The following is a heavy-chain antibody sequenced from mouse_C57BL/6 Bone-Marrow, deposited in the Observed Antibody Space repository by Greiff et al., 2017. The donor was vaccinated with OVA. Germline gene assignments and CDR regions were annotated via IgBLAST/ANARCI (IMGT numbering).Heavy chain of an antibody. V-gene: IGHV1-42*01. CDR2: INPSTGGT. CDR1: GYSFTGYY. D-gene: IGHD1-1*01. J-gene: IGHJ2*01. CDR3: ARGDYHSYGSNYGDY. Sequence: EVQLQQSGPELVKPGASVKISCKASGYSFTGYYMNWVKQSPEKSLEWIGEINPSTGGTTYNQKFKAKATLTVDKSSSTAYMQLKSLTSEDSAVYYGARGDYHSYGSNYGDYWGQGTTLTVSS.